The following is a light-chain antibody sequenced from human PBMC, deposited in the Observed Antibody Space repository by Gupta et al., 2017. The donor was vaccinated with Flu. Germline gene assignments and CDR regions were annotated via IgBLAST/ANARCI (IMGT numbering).Light chain of an antibody. CDR1: KSVSSSY. CDR3: QQYGSSLPYT. V-gene: IGKV3-20*01. Sequence: IVLTQSPGTLSLSPGERATLSCRASKSVSSSYLAWYQQKPGQAPRLLIYGAASRATGIPDRFSGSGSGTDFTLTIIRLEPEDFAVYYCQQYGSSLPYTFGQRTKLEIK. CDR2: GAA. J-gene: IGKJ2*01.